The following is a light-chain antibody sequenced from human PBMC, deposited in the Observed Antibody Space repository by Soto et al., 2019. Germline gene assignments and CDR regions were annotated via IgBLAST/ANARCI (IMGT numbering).Light chain of an antibody. CDR1: ATVATN. J-gene: IGKJ1*01. CDR2: GSS. V-gene: IGKV3-15*01. CDR3: QQYFEWPPVT. Sequence: EVMLIQSPATLSMSPGERATLSCRASATVATNLAWYQQKPVQAPRLLISGSSTRAAGISDRFRGGGSGTEVTLTITSLRSEDSGTYAGQQYFEWPPVTFGQGTKVEI.